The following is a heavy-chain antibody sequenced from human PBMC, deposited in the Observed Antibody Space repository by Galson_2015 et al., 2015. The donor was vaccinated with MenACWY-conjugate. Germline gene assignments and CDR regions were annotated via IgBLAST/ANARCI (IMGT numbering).Heavy chain of an antibody. J-gene: IGHJ4*02. CDR2: IDPKSGGA. CDR1: GYPFTAYF. V-gene: IGHV1-2*02. Sequence: SVKVSCKASGYPFTAYFIHGVRQAPGQGLQWMGWIDPKSGGANYAQNFQVRVTMTRDTSISTAYMDLSSLRSDDTAVYYCTRDRHPPSAPFDYWGQGTLVTVSS. D-gene: IGHD2-2*01. CDR3: TRDRHPPSAPFDY.